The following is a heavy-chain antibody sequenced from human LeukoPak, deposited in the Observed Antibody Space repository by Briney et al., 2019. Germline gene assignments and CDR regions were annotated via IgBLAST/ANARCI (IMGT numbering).Heavy chain of an antibody. V-gene: IGHV4-39*07. J-gene: IGHJ3*02. CDR2: SYCSGSS. Sequence: PSETLSLTCSVSGASISSGSNYWVWIRQPPGQTLVWIGSSYCSGSSYYNPSLKSRVIIIINTPKIHNSLSLSSVTAADTAVYYCARSDGYGLVGIWGQGTMVTVSS. CDR1: GASISSGSNY. D-gene: IGHD3-10*01. CDR3: ARSDGYGLVGI.